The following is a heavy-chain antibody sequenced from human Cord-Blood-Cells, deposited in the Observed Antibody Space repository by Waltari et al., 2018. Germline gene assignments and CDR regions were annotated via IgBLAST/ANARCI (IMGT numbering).Heavy chain of an antibody. CDR2: IGGSGGRT. D-gene: IGHD3-16*01. Sequence: EVQLLESGGGLVQPGGYLRLSCAASGFTFSSYAMSWVRQALGKGLGWVSAIGGSGGRTYYADSGKGRFTISRDNSKNTLYLQMNSLRAEDTAVYYCAKSILGATFDYWGQGTLVTGSS. V-gene: IGHV3-23*01. CDR1: GFTFSSYA. CDR3: AKSILGATFDY. J-gene: IGHJ4*02.